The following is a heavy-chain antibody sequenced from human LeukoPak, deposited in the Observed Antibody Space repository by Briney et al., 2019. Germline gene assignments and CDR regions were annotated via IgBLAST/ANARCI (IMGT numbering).Heavy chain of an antibody. Sequence: SETLSLTCTVSGGSISSYYWSWIRQPPGKGLEWIGYIYYSGSTNYNPSLKSRVTISVDTSKNQFSLKLSSVTAADTAVYYCARHKYYYGSSGYPGFAFDIWGQGTMVTVSS. CDR2: IYYSGST. J-gene: IGHJ3*02. CDR1: GGSISSYY. D-gene: IGHD3-22*01. V-gene: IGHV4-59*08. CDR3: ARHKYYYGSSGYPGFAFDI.